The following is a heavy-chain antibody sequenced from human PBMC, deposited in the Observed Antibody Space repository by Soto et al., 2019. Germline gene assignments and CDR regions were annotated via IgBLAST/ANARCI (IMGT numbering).Heavy chain of an antibody. D-gene: IGHD6-19*01. CDR2: ISNDASTK. Sequence: GGSLRLSCAASGLTCTCCVLHWVRQAQSKGLDWVAAISNDASTKHYADSVKGRFTISRDNSKNTLELQMNSLSAEDTAVYYCAKDRVSEHSSGWPQGHWGQGTLVTVSS. J-gene: IGHJ1*01. CDR1: GLTCTCCV. CDR3: AKDRVSEHSSGWPQGH. V-gene: IGHV3-30*18.